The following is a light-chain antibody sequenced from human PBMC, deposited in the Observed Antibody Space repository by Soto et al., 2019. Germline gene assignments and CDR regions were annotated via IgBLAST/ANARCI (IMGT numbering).Light chain of an antibody. J-gene: IGKJ1*01. Sequence: DDQMTQSPSSLSASVGDIVTITCRASQTINTYLHWYQQKPGKAPKLLIYAASSLKNGVPSRFSGSGSGTDLTLTISNLQPEDFATYYCQQSYSTFKTFGQGTKVESK. CDR3: QQSYSTFKT. CDR2: AAS. CDR1: QTINTY. V-gene: IGKV1-39*01.